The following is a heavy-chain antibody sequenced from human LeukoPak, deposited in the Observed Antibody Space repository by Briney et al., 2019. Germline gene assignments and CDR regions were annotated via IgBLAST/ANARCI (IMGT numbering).Heavy chain of an antibody. J-gene: IGHJ4*02. CDR3: ASFTSGEGYDSSGYYYFDY. V-gene: IGHV4-39*01. Sequence: SETLSLTCTVSGGSISSSSYYWGWIRQPPGKGMEWTGSIYYSGSTYYNPSLKSRFTISVDASKNQFSLKLSSVTAADTAVYYCASFTSGEGYDSSGYYYFDYWGQGTLSASPQ. CDR2: IYYSGST. CDR1: GGSISSSSYY. D-gene: IGHD3-22*01.